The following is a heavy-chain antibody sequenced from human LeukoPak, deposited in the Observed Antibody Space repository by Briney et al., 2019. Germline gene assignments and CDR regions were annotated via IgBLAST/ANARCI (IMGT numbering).Heavy chain of an antibody. CDR2: IYYSGRT. V-gene: IGHV4-31*03. CDR3: ARRRRDGYNFYDF. Sequence: SSETLSLTRNVSGVSITTGSYYWTWIRQHPGKGLEWIGFIYYSGRTDYSPSLKSRAAISLDTSKNQFSLKLNSVTAADTAVYYCARRRRDGYNFYDFWGQGSLVAVSS. D-gene: IGHD5-24*01. CDR1: GVSITTGSYY. J-gene: IGHJ4*02.